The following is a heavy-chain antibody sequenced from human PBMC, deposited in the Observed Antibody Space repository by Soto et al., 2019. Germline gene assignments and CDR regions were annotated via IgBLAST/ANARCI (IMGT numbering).Heavy chain of an antibody. CDR2: IYYSGDT. J-gene: IGHJ4*02. D-gene: IGHD3-22*01. CDR3: ARNGDDSGFSLDY. Sequence: PSETLSLTCTVSGGSISSGAYYWGWIRQPPGETLEWIGSIYYSGDTYYNPSLKSRVVIFVDTSRNQFSLNMSSVTAADTALYYCARNGDDSGFSLDYCGQGTMVTVST. V-gene: IGHV4-39*01. CDR1: GGSISSGAYY.